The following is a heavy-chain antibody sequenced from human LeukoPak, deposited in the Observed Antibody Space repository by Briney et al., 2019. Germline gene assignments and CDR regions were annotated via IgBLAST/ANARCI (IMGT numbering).Heavy chain of an antibody. CDR1: GYTFTSYG. V-gene: IGHV1-18*01. D-gene: IGHD3-22*01. Sequence: ASVKVSCKASGYTFTSYGISWVRQAPGQGLEWMGWISAYKGNTNYAQKLQGRVTMTTDTSTSTAYMELRSLRSDDTAVYYCARDVLLAYYYDSSGYYPFDYWGQGTLVTVSS. CDR3: ARDVLLAYYYDSSGYYPFDY. CDR2: ISAYKGNT. J-gene: IGHJ4*02.